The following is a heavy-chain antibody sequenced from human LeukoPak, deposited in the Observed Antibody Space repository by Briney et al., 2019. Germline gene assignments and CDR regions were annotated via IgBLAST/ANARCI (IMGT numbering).Heavy chain of an antibody. D-gene: IGHD4-17*01. Sequence: GGSLRLSCAASGFTFSSYAMSWVRQAPGKGLEWVSAISGSGGSTYYADSVKGRFTISRDNSKNTLHLQMNSLRAEDTAAYYCAIRAHAYYYYCMDVWGKGTTVSVSS. CDR2: ISGSGGST. CDR3: AIRAHAYYYYCMDV. V-gene: IGHV3-23*01. CDR1: GFTFSSYA. J-gene: IGHJ6*03.